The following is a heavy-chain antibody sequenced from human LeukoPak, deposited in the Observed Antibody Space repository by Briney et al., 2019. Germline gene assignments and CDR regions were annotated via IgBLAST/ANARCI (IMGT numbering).Heavy chain of an antibody. CDR3: ARLGTYYYDSSGYSDAFDI. V-gene: IGHV4-59*08. CDR1: GGSIRSYY. J-gene: IGHJ3*02. CDR2: IYYSGST. D-gene: IGHD3-22*01. Sequence: SETLSLTCTVSGGSIRSYYWSWIRQPPGKGLEWIGYIYYSGSTNYNPSLKSRVTISVDTSKKQFSLKLSSVTAADTAVYYCARLGTYYYDSSGYSDAFDIWGQGTMVTVSS.